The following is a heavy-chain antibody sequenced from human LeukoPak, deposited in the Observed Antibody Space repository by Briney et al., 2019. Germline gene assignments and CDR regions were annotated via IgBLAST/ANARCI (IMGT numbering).Heavy chain of an antibody. V-gene: IGHV1-69*13. J-gene: IGHJ6*03. D-gene: IGHD3-3*01. Sequence: GASVKVSCKASGGTFSSYAISWVRQAPGQGLEWMGGIIPIFGTANYAQKFQGRVTITADESTSTAYMELSSLRSEDTAVYYCARGAVITIFGVVDYYYYYMDVWGKGTTVTVSS. CDR2: IIPIFGTA. CDR3: ARGAVITIFGVVDYYYYYMDV. CDR1: GGTFSSYA.